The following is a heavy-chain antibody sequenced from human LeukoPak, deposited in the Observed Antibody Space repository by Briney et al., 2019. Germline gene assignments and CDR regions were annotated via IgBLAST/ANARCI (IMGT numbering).Heavy chain of an antibody. CDR1: GGSISSGGYY. CDR3: ASTLPRDNWFDP. V-gene: IGHV4-31*03. D-gene: IGHD2-15*01. J-gene: IGHJ5*02. CDR2: IYYSGST. Sequence: PSETLSLTSTVSGGSISSGGYYCSWIRQHPGKGLEWIGYIYYSGSTYYNPSLKSRVTISVDTSKNQFSLKLSSVTAADTAVYYCASTLPRDNWFDPWGQGTLVTVSS.